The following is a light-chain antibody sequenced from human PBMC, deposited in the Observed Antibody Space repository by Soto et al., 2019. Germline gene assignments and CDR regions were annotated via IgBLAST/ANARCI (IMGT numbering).Light chain of an antibody. Sequence: DIQMTQSPSSLSASVGDRVTITCRASQTISRYLNWYQHKPGKPPKLLIYGTSNFQSGVPSRFSGSGSGTDFTLTISSLQPEDFATYYCQQTNSPPHSFGQGTKLEIK. J-gene: IGKJ2*01. CDR1: QTISRY. CDR2: GTS. V-gene: IGKV1-39*01. CDR3: QQTNSPPHS.